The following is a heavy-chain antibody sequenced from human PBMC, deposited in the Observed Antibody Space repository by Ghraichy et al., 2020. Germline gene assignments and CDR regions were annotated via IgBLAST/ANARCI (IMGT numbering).Heavy chain of an antibody. CDR3: ARYCSSTSCGTETFNWFDP. J-gene: IGHJ5*02. CDR2: IYHSGST. CDR1: GGSISSGGYS. D-gene: IGHD2-2*01. V-gene: IGHV4-30-2*01. Sequence: SETLSLTCAVSGGSISSGGYSWSWIRQPPGKGLEWIGYIYHSGSTYYNPSLKSRVTISVDRSKNQFSLKLSSVTAADTAVYYCARYCSSTSCGTETFNWFDPWGQGTLVTVSS.